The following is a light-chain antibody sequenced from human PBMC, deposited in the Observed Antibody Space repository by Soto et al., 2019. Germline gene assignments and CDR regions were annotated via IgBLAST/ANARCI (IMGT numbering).Light chain of an antibody. V-gene: IGLV2-14*01. CDR3: SSYTSSSTVV. Sequence: QAVVTQPASVSGSPGQSITISCTGTSRDVGGYNYVSWYQQHPGKAPKLMIYDVSNRPSGVSNRFSGSKSVNTASLTISGLQAEDEADYYCSSYTSSSTVVFGGGTKLTVL. CDR1: SRDVGGYNY. J-gene: IGLJ2*01. CDR2: DVS.